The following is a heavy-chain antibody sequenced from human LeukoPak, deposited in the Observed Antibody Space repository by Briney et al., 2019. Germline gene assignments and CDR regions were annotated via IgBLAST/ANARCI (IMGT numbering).Heavy chain of an antibody. Sequence: KASETLSLTCTVSGGSISSSSYYWGWIRQPPGKGLEWIGSIYYSGSTYYNPSLKSRVTISVDKSKNQFSLKLSSVTAADTAVYYCARGEGGYSSRAQNDAFDIWGQGTMVTVSS. CDR1: GGSISSSSYY. J-gene: IGHJ3*02. V-gene: IGHV4-39*07. D-gene: IGHD5-12*01. CDR3: ARGEGGYSSRAQNDAFDI. CDR2: IYYSGST.